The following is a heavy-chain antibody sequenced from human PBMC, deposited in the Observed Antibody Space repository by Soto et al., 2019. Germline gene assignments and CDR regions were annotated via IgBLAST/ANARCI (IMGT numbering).Heavy chain of an antibody. CDR3: ARDKITGLFDY. D-gene: IGHD2-8*02. V-gene: IGHV4-34*01. CDR2: INHSGST. Sequence: QVQLQQWGAGLLKPSETLSLTCAVYGGSFSGYYWTWIRQPPGTGLEWIGEINHSGSTNYNPSLKSQVTLSVDTSKNQFSLKLTSVTAADTAVYYCARDKITGLFDYWGQGTLVTVSS. J-gene: IGHJ4*02. CDR1: GGSFSGYY.